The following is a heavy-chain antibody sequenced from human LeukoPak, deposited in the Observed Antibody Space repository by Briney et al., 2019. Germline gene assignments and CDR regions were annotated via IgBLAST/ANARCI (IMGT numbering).Heavy chain of an antibody. CDR2: ISYDESDK. CDR3: AKDRSNTWSFDS. V-gene: IGHV3-30*18. CDR1: GFLLTDYG. D-gene: IGHD6-13*01. J-gene: IGHJ4*02. Sequence: GTSLRLSCAASGFLLTDYGMHWVRQAPGKGLEWLSMISYDESDKFYADSVRGRFTISRDTSRNTLYLQMYSLRVEDTAVYFRAKDRSNTWSFDSWGQGTLVTVSS.